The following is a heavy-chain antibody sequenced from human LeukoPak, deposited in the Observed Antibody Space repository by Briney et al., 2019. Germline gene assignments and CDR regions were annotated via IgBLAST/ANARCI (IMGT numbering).Heavy chain of an antibody. J-gene: IGHJ4*02. D-gene: IGHD3-22*01. CDR1: SYTFTNYA. CDR3: ARGIGYYDSSGYYYRFYY. Sequence: ASVKVSCKASSYTFTNYAFTWVRQAPGQGLKWMGWISAYNGNTNYAQKLQGRVTMTRNTSISTAYMELSSLRSEDTAVYYCARGIGYYDSSGYYYRFYYWGQGTLVTVSS. CDR2: ISAYNGNT. V-gene: IGHV1-18*01.